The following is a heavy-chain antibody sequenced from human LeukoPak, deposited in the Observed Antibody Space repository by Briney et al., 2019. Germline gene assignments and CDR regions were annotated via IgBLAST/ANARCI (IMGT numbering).Heavy chain of an antibody. V-gene: IGHV1-8*01. CDR3: ARAVMVRGIYTIRGVYYFDY. D-gene: IGHD3-10*01. Sequence: GASVKVSCKASGYTFTSYDINWVRQATGQGLEWMGWMNPNSGNTGYAQKFQGRVTMTRNTSISTAYMELSSLRSEDTAVYYCARAVMVRGIYTIRGVYYFDYWGQGTLVTVSS. CDR2: MNPNSGNT. J-gene: IGHJ4*02. CDR1: GYTFTSYD.